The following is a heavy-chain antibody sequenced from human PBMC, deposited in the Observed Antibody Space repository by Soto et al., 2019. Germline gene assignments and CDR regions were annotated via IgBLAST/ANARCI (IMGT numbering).Heavy chain of an antibody. CDR2: ISAYNGNT. Sequence: QVHLVQSGAEVKKPGASVKVSCKTSGYTFTTYGISWVRQAPGQGLEWMGWISAYNGNTNYAQKLQGRVTMTTDTATSTAYMELRSLRSDVTAVYYCARDVYSYGYYAMDVWGQGATVTVAS. D-gene: IGHD5-18*01. J-gene: IGHJ6*02. CDR1: GYTFTTYG. CDR3: ARDVYSYGYYAMDV. V-gene: IGHV1-18*04.